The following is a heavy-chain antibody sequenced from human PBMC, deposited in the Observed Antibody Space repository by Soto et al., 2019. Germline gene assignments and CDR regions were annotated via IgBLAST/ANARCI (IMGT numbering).Heavy chain of an antibody. J-gene: IGHJ2*01. Sequence: ASVKVSCKASGGTFSSYAISWVRQAPGQGLEWMGIINPSGGSTSYAQKFQGRVTMTRDTSISTAYMELSSLRSEDTAVYYCARRLVEMATTSNPNPYFDLWGRGTLVTVSS. D-gene: IGHD5-12*01. V-gene: IGHV1-46*01. CDR1: GGTFSSYA. CDR3: ARRLVEMATTSNPNPYFDL. CDR2: INPSGGST.